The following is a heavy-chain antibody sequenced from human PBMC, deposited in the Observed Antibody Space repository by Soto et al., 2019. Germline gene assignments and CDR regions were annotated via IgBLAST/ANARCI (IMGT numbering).Heavy chain of an antibody. J-gene: IGHJ2*01. V-gene: IGHV4-59*01. CDR2: IYFNGST. D-gene: IGHD1-26*01. CDR3: ARTTYSGSYLDWYFDL. CDR1: GGSISSYY. Sequence: QVQLQESGPGLVKPSETLSLTCTVSGGSISSYYWSWIRQPPGKGLEGIGYIYFNGSTNYNPSLQSRVPFSVATSKNQSSLTLSSVTAADTALYYCARTTYSGSYLDWYFDLWGRGTLVTVSS.